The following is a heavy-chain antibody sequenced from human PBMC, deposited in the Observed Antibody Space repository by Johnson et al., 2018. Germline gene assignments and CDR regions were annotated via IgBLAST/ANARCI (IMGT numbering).Heavy chain of an antibody. Sequence: QVQLVESGAEVQKPGASVKVSCKAAGYTFTDYYMHWVRQATGQGLEWMGWINLNSGGSKYAQKFQDRVNMTRDTSINTAYMELSRLRSDDTAVFYCARSWIQVWTPDFDFWGQGTLVTVSS. CDR2: INLNSGGS. CDR3: ARSWIQVWTPDFDF. V-gene: IGHV1-2*02. CDR1: GYTFTDYY. J-gene: IGHJ4*02. D-gene: IGHD5-18*01.